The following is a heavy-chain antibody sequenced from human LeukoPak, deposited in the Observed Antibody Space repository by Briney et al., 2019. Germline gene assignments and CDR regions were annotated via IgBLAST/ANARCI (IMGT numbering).Heavy chain of an antibody. CDR1: GYTFTGYY. D-gene: IGHD5-18*01. Sequence: GASVKVSCKASGYTFTGYYMHWVRQAPGQGLEWMGWINPNSDGTNYAQKFQGRVTMTRDTSISTAYMELSRLRSDDTAVYYCARDAGYGYDRFDYWGQGTQVTVSS. CDR2: INPNSDGT. V-gene: IGHV1-2*02. CDR3: ARDAGYGYDRFDY. J-gene: IGHJ4*02.